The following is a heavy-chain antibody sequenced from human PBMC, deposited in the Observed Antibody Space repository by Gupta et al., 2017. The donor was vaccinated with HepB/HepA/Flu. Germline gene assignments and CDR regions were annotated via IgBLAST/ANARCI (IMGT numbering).Heavy chain of an antibody. V-gene: IGHV3-23*01. Sequence: EVQLLESGGGLVQPGKSLRLSCGAPGLTFSSHAMIWVRQAPGKGLEWVCSIGGTGVTTHYADSVKGRFTLTRDNSKNTVYLQMNSLRADDTAVYYCTRGSGAYLHSYYYMDVWGKGTTVTVSS. CDR3: TRGSGAYLHSYYYMDV. J-gene: IGHJ6*03. D-gene: IGHD3-10*01. CDR1: GLTFSSHA. CDR2: IGGTGVTT.